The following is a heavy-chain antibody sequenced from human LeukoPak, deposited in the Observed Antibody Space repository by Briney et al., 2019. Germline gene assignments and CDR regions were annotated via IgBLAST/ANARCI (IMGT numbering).Heavy chain of an antibody. J-gene: IGHJ4*02. CDR1: GGSISSGGYY. CDR2: IYYSGST. CDR3: AGSSGPPFDY. V-gene: IGHV4-31*03. Sequence: SQTPSLTCTVSGGSISSGGYYWSWIRQHPGKGLEWIGYIYYSGSTYYNPSLKSRVTISVDTSKNQFSLKLSSVTAADTAVYYCAGSSGPPFDYWGQGTLVTVSS. D-gene: IGHD3-22*01.